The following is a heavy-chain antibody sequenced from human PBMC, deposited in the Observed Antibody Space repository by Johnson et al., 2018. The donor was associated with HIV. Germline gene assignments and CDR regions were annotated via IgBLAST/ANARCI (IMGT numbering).Heavy chain of an antibody. Sequence: VQLVESGGGVVQPGRSLRLSCAASGFTFSSYAMHWVRQAPGKGLEWVAVISYDGSNKYYADSVKGRFTISRDNSKNTLYLQMNSLRAEDTAVYYCATTMTTVTLYDAFDVWCQGTMVTVSS. D-gene: IGHD4-11*01. V-gene: IGHV3-30*04. CDR1: GFTFSSYA. CDR3: ATTMTTVTLYDAFDV. CDR2: ISYDGSNK. J-gene: IGHJ3*01.